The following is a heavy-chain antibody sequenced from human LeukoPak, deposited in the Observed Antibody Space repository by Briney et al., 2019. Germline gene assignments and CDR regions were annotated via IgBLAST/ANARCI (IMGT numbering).Heavy chain of an antibody. Sequence: GGSLRLSCAVSGFTFRYYAMRWVRQAPGKGLEWVSAISGDSDSTYYADSVKGRFTISRDNSKNTLYLQMNSLRAEDTAVYYCAKGGYFDYWGQGTLVTVSS. J-gene: IGHJ4*02. CDR2: ISGDSDST. CDR3: AKGGYFDY. D-gene: IGHD3-16*01. V-gene: IGHV3-23*01. CDR1: GFTFRYYA.